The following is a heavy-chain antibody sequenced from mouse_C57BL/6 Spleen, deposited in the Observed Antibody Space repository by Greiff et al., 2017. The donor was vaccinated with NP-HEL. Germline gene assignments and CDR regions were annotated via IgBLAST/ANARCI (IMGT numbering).Heavy chain of an antibody. J-gene: IGHJ2*01. CDR2: IDPSDSYT. CDR3: ARLGRYDDYGLGY. Sequence: VQLQQPGAELLMPGASVKLSCKASGYTFTSYWMHWVKQRPGQGLEWIGEIDPSDSYTNYNQKFKGKSTLTVDKSSSTAYMQLSSLTSEDSAVYYCARLGRYDDYGLGYWGQGTTLTVSS. V-gene: IGHV1-69*01. D-gene: IGHD2-3*01. CDR1: GYTFTSYW.